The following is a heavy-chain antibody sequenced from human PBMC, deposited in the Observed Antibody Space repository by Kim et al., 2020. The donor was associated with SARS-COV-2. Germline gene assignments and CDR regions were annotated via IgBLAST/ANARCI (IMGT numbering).Heavy chain of an antibody. CDR2: ISGSGTGT. Sequence: GGSLRLSCAASGFTFRNYAMSWVRQAPGKGLEWVSDISGSGTGTYYADSVKGRFTISRDNSKNTLYLQMNSLRAEDTAVYYCAKCPMAYSSSPFDYWGQGTLVTVSS. CDR3: AKCPMAYSSSPFDY. CDR1: GFTFRNYA. D-gene: IGHD6-6*01. V-gene: IGHV3-23*01. J-gene: IGHJ4*02.